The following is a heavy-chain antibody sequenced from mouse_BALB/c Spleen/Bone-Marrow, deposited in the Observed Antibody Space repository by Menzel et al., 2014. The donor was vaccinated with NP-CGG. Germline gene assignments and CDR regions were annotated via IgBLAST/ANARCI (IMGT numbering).Heavy chain of an antibody. V-gene: IGHV1S56*01. Sequence: QVQLQQPGAELVKPGASVKLSRKASGYTFTSYDINWVRQRPEEGLEWIGWIFPGDGSTQYNEKFKGKATLTTDKSSSTAYMQVSRLTSEDSAVYFCARGEMISAWFVYWGQGTLVTVSA. J-gene: IGHJ3*01. CDR3: ARGEMISAWFVY. CDR2: IFPGDGST. CDR1: GYTFTSYD. D-gene: IGHD2-4*01.